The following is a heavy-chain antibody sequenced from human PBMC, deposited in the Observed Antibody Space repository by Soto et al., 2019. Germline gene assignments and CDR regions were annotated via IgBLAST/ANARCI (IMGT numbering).Heavy chain of an antibody. CDR1: GFTFNSYA. Sequence: GGLRLSCAASGFTFNSYAMNWVRQAPGKGLEWVSFISSSSSYTNYADSVKGRFTISRDNAKNSLYLQMNSLRAEDTAVYYCESVWADAFDIWGQGTMVTVSS. CDR2: ISSSSSYT. V-gene: IGHV3-21*01. D-gene: IGHD3-16*01. J-gene: IGHJ3*02. CDR3: ESVWADAFDI.